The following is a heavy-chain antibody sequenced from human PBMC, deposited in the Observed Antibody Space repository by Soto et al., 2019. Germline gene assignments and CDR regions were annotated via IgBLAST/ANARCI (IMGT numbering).Heavy chain of an antibody. CDR1: GFTVTSYY. D-gene: IGHD6-19*01. CDR3: ARDLALAVIAFDI. CDR2: IYSGGGT. V-gene: IGHV3-53*01. Sequence: GGSLRLSCTASGFTVTSYYMNWVRQAPGKGLEWVSVIYSGGGTYYADSVKGRFTISRDNSKNTLYLQMNSLRAEDAAIHYCARDLALAVIAFDIWGQGTMVTVSS. J-gene: IGHJ3*02.